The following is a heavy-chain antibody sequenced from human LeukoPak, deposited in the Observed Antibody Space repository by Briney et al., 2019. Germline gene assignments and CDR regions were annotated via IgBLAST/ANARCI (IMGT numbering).Heavy chain of an antibody. J-gene: IGHJ4*02. CDR2: IFRDGTT. D-gene: IGHD7-27*01. CDR3: TKTGSPWD. CDR1: GFTVITSY. Sequence: GGSLRLSCAASGFTVITSYMSWVRQAPGKGLEWVSVIFRDGTTYYADSVKGRFTISRDNSKNTLYLQMNTLRAEDTAMYYCTKTGSPWDWGQGTLVTVSS. V-gene: IGHV3-66*01.